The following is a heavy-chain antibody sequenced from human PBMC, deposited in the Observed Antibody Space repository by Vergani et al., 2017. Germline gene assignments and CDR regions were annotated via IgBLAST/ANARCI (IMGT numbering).Heavy chain of an antibody. CDR1: GGSISSYY. J-gene: IGHJ4*02. V-gene: IGHV4-59*01. Sequence: QVQLQESGPGLVKPSETLSLTCTVSGGSISSYYWGWIRQPPGKGLEWIGYIYYSGSTNSNPSLQRPFTISVDTSKNQFSLKLSSVTAADTAVYYCARGDESPGDYWGQGTLVTVSS. CDR2: IYYSGST. CDR3: ARGDESPGDY.